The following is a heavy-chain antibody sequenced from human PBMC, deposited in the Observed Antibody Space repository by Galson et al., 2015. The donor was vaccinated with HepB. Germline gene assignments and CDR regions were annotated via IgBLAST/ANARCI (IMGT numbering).Heavy chain of an antibody. J-gene: IGHJ4*02. CDR3: AKDAPPSGCGSTSCSSILDY. V-gene: IGHV3-23*01. CDR1: GFTFSSYA. CDR2: ITGSGGST. D-gene: IGHD2-2*01. Sequence: SLRLSCAVSGFTFSSYAMSWVRQAPGKGLEWVPAITGSGGSTYYADSVKGRFTISRDSSKNTLYLQMNSLRAEDTAVYYCAKDAPPSGCGSTSCSSILDYWGQGTLVTVSS.